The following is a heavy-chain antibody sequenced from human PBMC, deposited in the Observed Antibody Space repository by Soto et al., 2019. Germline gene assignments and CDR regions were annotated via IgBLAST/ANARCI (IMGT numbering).Heavy chain of an antibody. Sequence: GGSLRLSCAASGFTFSSYAMSWVRQAPGKGLEWVSAISGSGGSTYYADSVKGRFTISRDNSKNTLYLQMNSLRAEDTAVYYCAKGRQQLVRRADGAFDIWGQGTMVTVSS. CDR1: GFTFSSYA. J-gene: IGHJ3*02. V-gene: IGHV3-23*01. CDR3: AKGRQQLVRRADGAFDI. CDR2: ISGSGGST. D-gene: IGHD6-6*01.